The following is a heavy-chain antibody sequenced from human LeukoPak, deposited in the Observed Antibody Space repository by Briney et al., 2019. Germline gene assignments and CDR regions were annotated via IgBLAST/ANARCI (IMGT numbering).Heavy chain of an antibody. CDR3: AKDYGE. J-gene: IGHJ4*02. V-gene: IGHV3-23*01. CDR2: LSGSGINT. CDR1: GFTFSIYA. D-gene: IGHD4-17*01. Sequence: PGGSLRLSCAASGFTFSIYAMAWVRQAPGKGLEWVSGLSGSGINTFYTASLKGRFTISRDNPKNTLYLQMNSLRAEDTAVYYCAKDYGEGGQGTLVTVSS.